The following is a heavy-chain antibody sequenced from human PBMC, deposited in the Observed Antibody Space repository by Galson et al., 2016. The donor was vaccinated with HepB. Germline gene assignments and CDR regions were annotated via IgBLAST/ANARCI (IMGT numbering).Heavy chain of an antibody. CDR1: GFALSSYY. CDR3: ARGGPYYGSGSYYEYSDY. J-gene: IGHJ4*02. D-gene: IGHD3-10*01. Sequence: SLRLSCAVSGFALSSYYMNWVRQAPGKGLEWVSVIYNSGTSFYADSVKGRFTISRDNSKNTLYLQMNSLRAEDTAVYYCARGGPYYGSGSYYEYSDYWGQGTLVTVSS. CDR2: IYNSGTS. V-gene: IGHV3-53*01.